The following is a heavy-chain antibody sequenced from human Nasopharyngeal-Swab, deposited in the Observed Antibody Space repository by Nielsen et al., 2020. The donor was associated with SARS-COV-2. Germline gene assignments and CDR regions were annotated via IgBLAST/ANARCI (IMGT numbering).Heavy chain of an antibody. CDR2: IKQDGSKK. V-gene: IGHV3-7*05. D-gene: IGHD4-17*01. Sequence: GESLKISCAASGFTFSNYWMTWVRQAPGKGLEWVANIKQDGSKKNYVDSVKGRFTISRDDAMNSLYLQMNSLRAEDTAVYYCARDAPAHYGAFYWGRGTLVTVSS. J-gene: IGHJ4*02. CDR1: GFTFSNYW. CDR3: ARDAPAHYGAFY.